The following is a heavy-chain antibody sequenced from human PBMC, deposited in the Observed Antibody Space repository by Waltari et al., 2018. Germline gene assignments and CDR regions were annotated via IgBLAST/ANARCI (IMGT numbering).Heavy chain of an antibody. Sequence: QVQLQESGPGLVKPSETLSLTCTVSGYSISSGYYWGWARQTPGKGLEWIGSIYHVGSTYYNPSLKSRVTISVDTSKNQFSLKLSSVTAADTAVYYCARDSTVTDWFDPWGQGTLVTVSS. CDR1: GYSISSGYY. J-gene: IGHJ5*02. CDR3: ARDSTVTDWFDP. CDR2: IYHVGST. D-gene: IGHD4-17*01. V-gene: IGHV4-38-2*02.